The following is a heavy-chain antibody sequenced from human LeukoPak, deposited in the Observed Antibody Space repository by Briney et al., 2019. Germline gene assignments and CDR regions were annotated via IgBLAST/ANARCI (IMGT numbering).Heavy chain of an antibody. CDR3: ARGQSPGPIYDY. CDR1: GGSISDCY. D-gene: IGHD1-14*01. J-gene: IGHJ4*02. CDR2: IYSGGRT. Sequence: SETLSLTCSVSGGSISDCYWTWIRQPPGRGLDWIGYIYSGGRTNYNPSLKSRVTISVDTSENQFSLKVTSVTAADTAVYYCARGQSPGPIYDYWGQGILVTVSS. V-gene: IGHV4-59*01.